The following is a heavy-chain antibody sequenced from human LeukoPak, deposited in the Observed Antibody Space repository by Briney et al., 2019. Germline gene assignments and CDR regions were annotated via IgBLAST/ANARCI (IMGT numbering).Heavy chain of an antibody. CDR3: ARSGAYYGTDY. CDR1: GYTFTSYG. V-gene: IGHV1-18*01. CDR2: ICAYNGNT. J-gene: IGHJ4*02. Sequence: ASVKVSCKATGYTFTSYGISSVRQAPGQGLEWMGCICAYNGNTNYAQNLQGRVTMTTDTSTCTGYMELRSLRSEDTAEYFCARSGAYYGTDYWGQGTLVTVSS. D-gene: IGHD1-26*01.